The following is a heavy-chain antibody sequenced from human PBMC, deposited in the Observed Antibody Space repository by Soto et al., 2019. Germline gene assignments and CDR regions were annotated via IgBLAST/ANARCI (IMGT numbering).Heavy chain of an antibody. CDR1: GYILTGYS. V-gene: IGHV1-2*02. CDR2: IDPNSGAT. D-gene: IGHD5-18*01. Sequence: QVYLVQSGAEVRRPGASVKVFCTAFGYILTGYSLHWVRQAPGQGLEWMGWIDPNSGATNSAERFHGRVSMTRDTSISAAYLELSSLRSDDTAVYYCARGYGSSPNMELRFGMDVWGQGTTISVSS. J-gene: IGHJ6*02. CDR3: ARGYGSSPNMELRFGMDV.